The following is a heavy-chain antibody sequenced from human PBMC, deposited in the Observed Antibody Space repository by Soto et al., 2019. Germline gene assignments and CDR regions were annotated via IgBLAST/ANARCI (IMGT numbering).Heavy chain of an antibody. CDR1: GFTFSSYG. D-gene: IGHD3-16*02. J-gene: IGHJ4*02. Sequence: QVQLVESGGGVVQPGRSLRLSCAASGFTFSSYGMHWVRQAPGKGLEWVAVISYDGSNKYYADSVKGRFPISRDNSKNLLYLQMNSLRAEDTAVYYCSKDLGNYDYVWGIYRSEPCDYWGQGTLVTVSS. CDR3: SKDLGNYDYVWGIYRSEPCDY. CDR2: ISYDGSNK. V-gene: IGHV3-30*18.